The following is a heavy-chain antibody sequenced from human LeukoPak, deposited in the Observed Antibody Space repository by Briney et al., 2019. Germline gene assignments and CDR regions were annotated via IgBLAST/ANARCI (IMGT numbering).Heavy chain of an antibody. CDR3: AKDTITVTTPYFDY. J-gene: IGHJ4*02. CDR1: GYTFTGYY. Sequence: ASVKVSCKASGYTFTGYYIDWVRQAPGQGLEWMGWINSDSGGTNYAQKFQGRVTMTRDTSTSTAYMELSSLRSDDTAFYYCAKDTITVTTPYFDYWGQGTLVTVPS. CDR2: INSDSGGT. V-gene: IGHV1-2*02. D-gene: IGHD4-17*01.